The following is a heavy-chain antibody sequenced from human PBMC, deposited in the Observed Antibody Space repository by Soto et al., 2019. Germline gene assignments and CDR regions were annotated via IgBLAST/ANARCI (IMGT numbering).Heavy chain of an antibody. CDR2: IYTSGST. J-gene: IGHJ6*02. CDR1: GGSISSYY. V-gene: IGHV4-4*07. D-gene: IGHD2-15*01. CDR3: ARESMVVVAAPADDYYYYYGMDV. Sequence: PSETLSLTCTVSGGSISSYYWSWIRQPAGKGLEWIGRIYTSGSTNYNPSLKSRVTMSVDTSKNQFSLKLSSVTAADTAVYYCARESMVVVAAPADDYYYYYGMDVWGQGTTVTVSS.